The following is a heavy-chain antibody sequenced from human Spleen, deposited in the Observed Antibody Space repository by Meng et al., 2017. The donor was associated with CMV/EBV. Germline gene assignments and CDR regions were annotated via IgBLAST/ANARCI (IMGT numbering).Heavy chain of an antibody. CDR3: TRAAFFYDSSAHMAY. V-gene: IGHV1-46*01. Sequence: ASVKVSCKASGYTFTSYYMHWVRQAPGQGPEWMGIINPSGGSTNYAQKFQGRVTMTRDTPTSTVYMELSSLRYEDTAVYYCTRAAFFYDSSAHMAYWGQGTLVTVSS. CDR2: INPSGGST. D-gene: IGHD3-22*01. CDR1: GYTFTSYY. J-gene: IGHJ4*02.